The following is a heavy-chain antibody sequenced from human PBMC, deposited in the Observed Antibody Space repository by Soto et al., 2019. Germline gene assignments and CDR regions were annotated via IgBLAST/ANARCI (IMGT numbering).Heavy chain of an antibody. Sequence: GGSLRLSCAASGFTLSSYSMNWVRQAPGKGLEWVSYISSTSNTIYYADSVKGRFTISRDNAKNSLYLQMDSLRDEDTAVYYCARPSGARYFFPMDVWGQGTTVTVSS. J-gene: IGHJ6*02. CDR1: GFTLSSYS. D-gene: IGHD2-15*01. CDR3: ARPSGARYFFPMDV. V-gene: IGHV3-48*02. CDR2: ISSTSNTI.